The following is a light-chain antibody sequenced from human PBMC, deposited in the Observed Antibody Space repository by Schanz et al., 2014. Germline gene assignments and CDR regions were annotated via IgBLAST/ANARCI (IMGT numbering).Light chain of an antibody. V-gene: IGLV2-14*01. CDR3: SSYTSSSTLDVV. CDR1: SSDVGGYNY. J-gene: IGLJ2*01. Sequence: QSALTQPRSVSGSPGQSVTISCTGTSSDVGGYNYVSWYQQHPGKAPKLMIYEVNKRPSGVSNRFSGSKSGSTASLTISGLRAEDEADYYCSSYTSSSTLDVVFGGGTKLTVL. CDR2: EVN.